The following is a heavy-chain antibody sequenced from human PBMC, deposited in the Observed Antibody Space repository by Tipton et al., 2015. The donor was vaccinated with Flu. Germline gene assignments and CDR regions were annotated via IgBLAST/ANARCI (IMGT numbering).Heavy chain of an antibody. D-gene: IGHD2-8*02. CDR1: GYTFTGYS. V-gene: IGHV1-2*02. CDR3: ARDTDFDY. Sequence: QLVQSGAEVKKPGASVKVSCKASGYTFTGYSMQWVRQAPGQGLEWMGWINPNRGGTNYAQKFQGRVTWTRDTSISTAYMELSRLTSDDTAVYYCARDTDFDYWGQGTLVTVSS. J-gene: IGHJ4*02. CDR2: INPNRGGT.